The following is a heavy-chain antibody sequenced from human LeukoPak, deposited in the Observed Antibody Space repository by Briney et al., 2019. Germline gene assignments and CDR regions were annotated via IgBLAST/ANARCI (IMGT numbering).Heavy chain of an antibody. CDR1: GFTFNSYW. Sequence: GGSLRLSCAASGFTFNSYWMSWVGQAPGKGLEWVANIDPDGSEKQYGDSVKGRFTTSRDNAKNSLYLQMNSLRAEDTAIYYCARIYYFGDTNWRYFDNWGQGTLVTVSS. J-gene: IGHJ4*02. CDR3: ARIYYFGDTNWRYFDN. CDR2: IDPDGSEK. D-gene: IGHD3-10*01. V-gene: IGHV3-7*01.